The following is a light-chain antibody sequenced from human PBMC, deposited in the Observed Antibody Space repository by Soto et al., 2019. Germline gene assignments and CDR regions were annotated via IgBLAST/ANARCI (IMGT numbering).Light chain of an antibody. CDR3: NSYAGSNIYV. V-gene: IGLV2-8*01. CDR1: SSDVGRYDY. CDR2: GVT. Sequence: QSALTQPPSASGSPGQSVTFSCTGTSSDVGRYDYVSWYQQHPGKAPKLLIYGVTKRPSGVPDRFSGSKSGNTASLTVSGLQAEDXAYYYCNSYAGSNIYVFGTGTKLTVL. J-gene: IGLJ1*01.